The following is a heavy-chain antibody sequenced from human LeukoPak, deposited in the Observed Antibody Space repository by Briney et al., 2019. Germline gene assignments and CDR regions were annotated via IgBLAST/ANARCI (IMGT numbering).Heavy chain of an antibody. D-gene: IGHD6-6*01. V-gene: IGHV3-64D*06. J-gene: IGHJ4*02. CDR3: VKESSSHDFDY. Sequence: GGSLRLSCSASGFTFSSYAMHWVRQAPGKGLEYVSAISSNGGSRYYADSVKGRFTISRDNSKNTLYLQMSSLRAEDTAVYYCVKESSSHDFDYWGQGTLVTVSS. CDR1: GFTFSSYA. CDR2: ISSNGGSR.